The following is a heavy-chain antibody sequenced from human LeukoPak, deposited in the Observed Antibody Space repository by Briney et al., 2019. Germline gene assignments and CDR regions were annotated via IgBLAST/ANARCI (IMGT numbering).Heavy chain of an antibody. CDR1: GGSFSSYY. CDR3: ARGRRRYDFWSGYYPFDY. Sequence: PSETLSLTCAVYGGSFSSYYWSWIRQPPGKGLEWIGEINHSGSTNYNPSLKSRVTISVDTSKNQFSLKLSSMTAADTAVYYCARGRRRYDFWSGYYPFDYWGQGTLVTVSS. V-gene: IGHV4-34*01. D-gene: IGHD3-3*01. CDR2: INHSGST. J-gene: IGHJ4*02.